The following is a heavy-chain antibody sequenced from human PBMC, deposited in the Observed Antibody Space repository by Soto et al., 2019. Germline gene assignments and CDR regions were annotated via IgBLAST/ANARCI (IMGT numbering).Heavy chain of an antibody. D-gene: IGHD3-10*01. CDR2: ISYDGSNK. CDR3: AKDRGFNWFDP. V-gene: IGHV3-30*18. J-gene: IGHJ5*02. CDR1: GFTFSSYG. Sequence: QVQLVESGGGVVQPGRSLRLSCAASGFTFSSYGMHWVRQAPGKGLEWVAVISYDGSNKYYADSVKGRFTISRDNSKNTLYLQMNSLRAEDTVVYYCAKDRGFNWFDPWGQGTLVTVSS.